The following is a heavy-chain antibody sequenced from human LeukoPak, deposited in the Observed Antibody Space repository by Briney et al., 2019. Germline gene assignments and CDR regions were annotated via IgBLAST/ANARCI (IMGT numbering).Heavy chain of an antibody. CDR2: IYYSGST. CDR1: GGSIRSYY. V-gene: IGHV4-59*01. J-gene: IGHJ4*02. D-gene: IGHD3-3*01. CDR3: AREVGPLIGGFDY. Sequence: SETLSLTCTVSGGSIRSYYWSWIRQPPGKGLEWIGYIYYSGSTNYNPSLKGRVTISVDTSKNQFSLKLSSVTAADTAVYYCAREVGPLIGGFDYWGQGTLVTVSS.